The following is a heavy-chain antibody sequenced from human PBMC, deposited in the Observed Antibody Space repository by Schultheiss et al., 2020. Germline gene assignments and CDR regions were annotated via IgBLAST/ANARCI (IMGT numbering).Heavy chain of an antibody. D-gene: IGHD6-13*01. CDR1: GGSISSFY. V-gene: IGHV4-59*01. CDR3: ARDEIAAAGTEYFQH. CDR2: IYSSGTT. J-gene: IGHJ1*01. Sequence: SATLSLTCTVSGGSISSFYWTWIRQPPGKGLEWIGYIYSSGTTNYNPSLKSRVTMSVDTSKNQFSLNLRSVTAADTAVYYCARDEIAAAGTEYFQHWGQGTLVTVSS.